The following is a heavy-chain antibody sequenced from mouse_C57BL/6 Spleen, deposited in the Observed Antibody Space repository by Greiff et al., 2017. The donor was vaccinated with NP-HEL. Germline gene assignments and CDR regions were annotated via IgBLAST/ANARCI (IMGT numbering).Heavy chain of an antibody. CDR1: GYTFTSYW. CDR2: IYPGNSDT. V-gene: IGHV1-5*01. Sequence: EVKLQESGTVLARPGASVKMSCKTSGYTFTSYWMHWVKQRPGQGLEWIGAIYPGNSDTSYNQKFKGKAKLTAVTSASTAYMELSSLTNEDSAVYCCTRSNYYGSSYDAMGYWGQGASVTVAS. J-gene: IGHJ4*01. CDR3: TRSNYYGSSYDAMGY. D-gene: IGHD1-1*01.